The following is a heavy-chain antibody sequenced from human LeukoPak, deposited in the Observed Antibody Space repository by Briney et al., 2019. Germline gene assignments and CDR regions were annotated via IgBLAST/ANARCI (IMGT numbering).Heavy chain of an antibody. V-gene: IGHV3-7*01. CDR3: ARSEEAQQLILY. J-gene: IGHJ4*02. D-gene: IGHD6-13*01. Sequence: QAGGSLRLSCAASGFTFNNYWMNWVRQAPGKGLEWVANINQDGSEIYYVDSVKGRFTISRDNAKNSLYLQMNSLRAEDTAVYYCARSEEAQQLILYWGQGTLVTVSS. CDR2: INQDGSEI. CDR1: GFTFNNYW.